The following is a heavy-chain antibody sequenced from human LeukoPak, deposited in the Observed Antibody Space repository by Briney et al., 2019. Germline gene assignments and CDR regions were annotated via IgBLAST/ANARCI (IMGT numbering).Heavy chain of an antibody. D-gene: IGHD5-18*01. Sequence: ASVKVSCKASGYTFTSYYMHWVRQAPGQGLEWMGGIIPIFGTANYAQKFQGRVTITADESTSAAYMELSSLRSEDTAVYYCARDKGYSYGYPHYYYGMDVWGQGTTVTVSS. V-gene: IGHV1-69*13. CDR1: GYTFTSYY. CDR3: ARDKGYSYGYPHYYYGMDV. J-gene: IGHJ6*02. CDR2: IIPIFGTA.